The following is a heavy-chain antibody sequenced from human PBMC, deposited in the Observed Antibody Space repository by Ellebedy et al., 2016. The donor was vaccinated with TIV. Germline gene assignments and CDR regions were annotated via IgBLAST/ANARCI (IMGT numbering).Heavy chain of an antibody. CDR3: ARGFARGYIYGYGDY. CDR2: INPNSGGT. D-gene: IGHD5-18*01. CDR1: GYTFTTYA. J-gene: IGHJ4*02. V-gene: IGHV1-2*04. Sequence: AASVKVSCKASGYTFTTYAVHWVRQAPGQGLEWMGWINPNSGGTSYAQKFQGWVTMTRDTSISTAYMELTRLTSDDTAVYYCARGFARGYIYGYGDYWGQGTLVTVSS.